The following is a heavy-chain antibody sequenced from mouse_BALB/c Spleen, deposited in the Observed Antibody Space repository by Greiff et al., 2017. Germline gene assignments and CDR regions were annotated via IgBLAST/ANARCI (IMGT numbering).Heavy chain of an antibody. V-gene: IGHV14-3*02. D-gene: IGHD2-1*01. CDR3: ARKGNYEYYYAMDY. CDR1: GFNIKDTY. CDR2: IDPANGNT. Sequence: VQLQQSGAELVKPGASVKLSCTASGFNIKDTYMHWVKQRPEQGLEWIGRIDPANGNTKYDPKFQGKATITADTSSNTAYLQLSSLTSEDTAVYYCARKGNYEYYYAMDYWGQGTSVTVSS. J-gene: IGHJ4*01.